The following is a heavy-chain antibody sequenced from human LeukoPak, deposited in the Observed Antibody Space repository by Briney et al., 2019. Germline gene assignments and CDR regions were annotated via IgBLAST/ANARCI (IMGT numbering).Heavy chain of an antibody. V-gene: IGHV3-23*01. J-gene: IGHJ4*02. CDR1: GFTFSNAW. CDR3: AKSGGNSSSPGY. D-gene: IGHD6-13*01. CDR2: ISGSGGST. Sequence: GGSLRLSCATSGFTFSNAWMNWVRQAPGKGLEWVSAISGSGGSTYYADSVKGRFTISRDNSKNTLYLQMNSLRAEDTAVYYCAKSGGNSSSPGYWGQGTLVTVSS.